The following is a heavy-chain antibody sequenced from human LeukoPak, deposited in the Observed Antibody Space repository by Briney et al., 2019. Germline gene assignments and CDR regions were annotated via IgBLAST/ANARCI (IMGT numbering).Heavy chain of an antibody. CDR2: MNPNSGNT. CDR1: GYTFTSYD. J-gene: IGHJ4*02. D-gene: IGHD3-10*01. Sequence: GASVKVSCKASGYTFTSYDINWVRQATGHGLEWMGWMNPNSGNTGYAQKFQGRVTMTRNTSISTAYMELSSLRSEDTAVYYCARRGRAAPAVDYWGQGTLVTVSS. V-gene: IGHV1-8*01. CDR3: ARRGRAAPAVDY.